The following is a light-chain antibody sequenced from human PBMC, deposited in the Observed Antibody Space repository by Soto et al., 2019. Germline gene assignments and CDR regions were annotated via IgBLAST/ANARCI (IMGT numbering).Light chain of an antibody. V-gene: IGKV1-5*03. CDR3: QQYNSFIWT. J-gene: IGKJ1*01. CDR1: QSISSW. CDR2: KAS. Sequence: EIQMTQSPSTLSASVGGRVTSNGRASQSISSWLALYQQKPGKAPKLIISKASNLDSGVPSRFSGSGSGTEFNLTISSLQPEDFATYYCQQYNSFIWTFGRGTKVDIK.